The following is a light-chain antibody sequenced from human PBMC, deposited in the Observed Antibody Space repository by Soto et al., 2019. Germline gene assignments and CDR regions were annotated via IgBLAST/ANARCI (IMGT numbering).Light chain of an antibody. CDR1: SSDVGGYNY. Sequence: QSVLTQPRSVSGSPGQSVTISCTGTSSDVGGYNYVSWYQQHPGRAPKLMIYDVTKRPSGVPDRFSGSKSGNTASLTISGLQAEDEADYYCCSCADTYTLLYVFXTGTKRTVL. J-gene: IGLJ1*01. CDR2: DVT. V-gene: IGLV2-11*01. CDR3: CSCADTYTLLYV.